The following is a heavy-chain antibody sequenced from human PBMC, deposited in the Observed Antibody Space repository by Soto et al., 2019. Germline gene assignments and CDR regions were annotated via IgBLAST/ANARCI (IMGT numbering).Heavy chain of an antibody. Sequence: ASVKVSCKASGYTFTSYGISWVRQAPGQGLEWMGWISAYNGNTNYAQKLQGRVTMTTDTSTSTAYMELRSLRSDDTAVYYCARDSGSVLWFGELSGSCMVVWGQGTTGTGSS. CDR2: ISAYNGNT. CDR1: GYTFTSYG. D-gene: IGHD3-10*01. J-gene: IGHJ6*02. V-gene: IGHV1-18*01. CDR3: ARDSGSVLWFGELSGSCMVV.